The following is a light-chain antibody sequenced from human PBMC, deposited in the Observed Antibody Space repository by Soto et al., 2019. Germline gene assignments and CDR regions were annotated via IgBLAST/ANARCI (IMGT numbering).Light chain of an antibody. Sequence: QAAVTQPASVSGSPGQSITISCTGTSSDVGGYNYVSWYQQHPGKAPKLMIYDVSNRPSGVSNRFSGCKSGNTASLTISGLEAEDEADYYCSSYTSSSTLVFGGGTKLTVL. CDR3: SSYTSSSTLV. V-gene: IGLV2-14*01. CDR1: SSDVGGYNY. CDR2: DVS. J-gene: IGLJ2*01.